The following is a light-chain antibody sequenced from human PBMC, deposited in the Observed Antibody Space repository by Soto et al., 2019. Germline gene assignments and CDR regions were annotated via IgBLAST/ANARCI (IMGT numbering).Light chain of an antibody. Sequence: QSVLTQPASVSGSPGQSVTISCTGASSDVGAYEHVSLYPKDPRRAPQLLLYDVNNRPSGVSNHFSXSTSGXTAPXVISGLQANDEADYYCSSYSTTNILVLGSGTKVTVL. CDR3: SSYSTTNILV. V-gene: IGLV2-14*03. CDR1: SSDVGAYEH. CDR2: DVN. J-gene: IGLJ1*01.